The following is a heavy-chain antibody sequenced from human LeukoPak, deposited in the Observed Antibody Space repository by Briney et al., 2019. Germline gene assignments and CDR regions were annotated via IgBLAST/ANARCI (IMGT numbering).Heavy chain of an antibody. CDR3: ASSGSGSYYYYYGMDV. J-gene: IGHJ6*02. Sequence: GGSLRLSCAASGFTFSAYGMNWVRQAPGKGLEWVSFISSSGGTTYYADSVSGRFTISRDNAKNSLYLQMNSLRAEDTAVYYCASSGSGSYYYYYGMDVWGQGSTVTVSS. V-gene: IGHV3-48*04. CDR1: GFTFSAYG. D-gene: IGHD6-19*01. CDR2: ISSSGGTT.